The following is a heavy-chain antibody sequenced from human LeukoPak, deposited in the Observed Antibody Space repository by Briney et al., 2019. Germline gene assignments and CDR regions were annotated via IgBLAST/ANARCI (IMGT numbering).Heavy chain of an antibody. CDR1: GFNFNNYN. D-gene: IGHD6-13*01. Sequence: GGSLRPSCAASGFNFNNYNMNWVRQAPGKGLEWVSYITLSSSSIYYADSVKGRFTISRDNAKNSLYLQMNSLRAEDTAVYYCAREPTYSSSWYTSCDYWGQGTLVTVSS. CDR2: ITLSSSSI. J-gene: IGHJ4*02. V-gene: IGHV3-48*01. CDR3: AREPTYSSSWYTSCDY.